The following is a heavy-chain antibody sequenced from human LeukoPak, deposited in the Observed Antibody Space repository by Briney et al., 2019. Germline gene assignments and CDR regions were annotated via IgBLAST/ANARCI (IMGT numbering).Heavy chain of an antibody. CDR2: IYYSGST. D-gene: IGHD5-24*01. V-gene: IGHV4-39*01. J-gene: IGHJ3*02. CDR1: GGSISSSSYY. Sequence: PSETLSLTCTVSGGSISSSSYYWGWIRQPPGKGLEWIGSIYYSGSTYYNPSLKSRVTISVDTSKNRFSLKLSSVTAADTAVYYCARWRWEGPPPGAFYIWGQGTMVTVSS. CDR3: ARWRWEGPPPGAFYI.